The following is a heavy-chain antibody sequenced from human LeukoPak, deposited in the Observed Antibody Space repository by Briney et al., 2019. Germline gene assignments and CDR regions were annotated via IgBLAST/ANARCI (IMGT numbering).Heavy chain of an antibody. J-gene: IGHJ4*02. CDR2: ISSDASIT. D-gene: IGHD3-22*01. CDR3: ARDLVVVITTPTAWN. V-gene: IGHV3-74*01. CDR1: GLTFSTYW. Sequence: GGSLRLSCAASGLTFSTYWMHWVRQDPGKGLVWVSRISSDASITSYADPVKGRFTISRDNAKNSLYLQMNSLRAEDTAVYYCARDLVVVITTPTAWNWGQGTLVTVSS.